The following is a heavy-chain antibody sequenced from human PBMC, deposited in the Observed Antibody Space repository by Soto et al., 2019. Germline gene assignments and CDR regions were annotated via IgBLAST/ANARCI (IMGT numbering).Heavy chain of an antibody. CDR2: IGDDGRV. D-gene: IGHD6-19*01. V-gene: IGHV4-39*02. J-gene: IGHJ4*02. CDR1: GGSISGSPYH. CDR3: GIPPPIEVDGPEY. Sequence: SETLSLSCTVSGGSISGSPYHWGWIRQPPGKGLEWIGSIGDDGRVYYNPSLTGRATLFVDTSKNRFSLNLNSVTAADTAVYYCGIPPPIEVDGPEYWGPGILVTISS.